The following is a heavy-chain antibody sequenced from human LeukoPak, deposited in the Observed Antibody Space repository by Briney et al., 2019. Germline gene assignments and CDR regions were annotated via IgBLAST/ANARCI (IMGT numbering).Heavy chain of an antibody. D-gene: IGHD1-14*01. Sequence: PGGSLRLSCAASGFTFSSYEMNWVRQAPGKGLEWVSYISNCGSAIYYADSVKGRFTISRDNAKNSLYLQMNSLRDEDTAVYYCARETPEYDWGQGTLVTVSS. V-gene: IGHV3-48*03. CDR2: ISNCGSAI. CDR3: ARETPEYD. CDR1: GFTFSSYE. J-gene: IGHJ4*02.